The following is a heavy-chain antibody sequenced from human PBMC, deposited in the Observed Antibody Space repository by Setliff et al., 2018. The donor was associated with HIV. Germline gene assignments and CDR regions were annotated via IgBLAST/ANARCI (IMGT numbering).Heavy chain of an antibody. J-gene: IGHJ4*02. CDR2: IYHSGST. CDR3: ARVRGSSGWYVFDY. Sequence: SETLSLTCAVSGYSISSGYYWGWIRQPPGKGLEWIGTIYHSGSTYYNPSLKSRLTISVDTSKNQFSLKLNSVTAADTAMYYCARVRGSSGWYVFDYWGQGTLVTVSS. CDR1: GYSISSGYY. D-gene: IGHD6-19*01. V-gene: IGHV4-38-2*01.